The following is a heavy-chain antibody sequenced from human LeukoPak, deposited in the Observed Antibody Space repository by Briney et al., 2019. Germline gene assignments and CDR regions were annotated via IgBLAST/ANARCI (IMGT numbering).Heavy chain of an antibody. J-gene: IGHJ4*02. Sequence: SETLSLTCAVYGGSFSGYYWSWIRQPPGKGLEWIGEINHSGSTNYNPSLKSRVTISVDTSKNQFSLKLSSVTAADTAVYYCARIRRYFDWSPPDYWGQGTLVTVSS. V-gene: IGHV4-34*01. CDR1: GGSFSGYY. D-gene: IGHD3-9*01. CDR2: INHSGST. CDR3: ARIRRYFDWSPPDY.